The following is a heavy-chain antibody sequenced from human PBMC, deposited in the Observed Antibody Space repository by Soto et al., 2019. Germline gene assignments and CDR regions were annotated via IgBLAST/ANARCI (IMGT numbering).Heavy chain of an antibody. Sequence: SETLSLTCTVSGGSISSSIYYWGWIRQPPGKGLEWIGSIYYSGSTYYNPSLKSRVTISVDTSKNQFSLKLSSVTAADTAVYYCARHLRQTTSPDNWFDPWGQGTLVTVSS. CDR2: IYYSGST. CDR3: ARHLRQTTSPDNWFDP. J-gene: IGHJ5*02. D-gene: IGHD1-7*01. CDR1: GGSISSSIYY. V-gene: IGHV4-39*01.